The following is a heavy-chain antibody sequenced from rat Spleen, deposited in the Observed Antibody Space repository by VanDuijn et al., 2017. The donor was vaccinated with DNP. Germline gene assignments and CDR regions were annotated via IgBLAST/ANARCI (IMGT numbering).Heavy chain of an antibody. Sequence: GVSWVRQSPGKGLEWVAAIAEGGTTYYNSALKSRLSISKDTSKSQVFLKMNSLQTEDTATYYCASTLVNYDTYGYYAMDAWGQGTSVTVSS. CDR1: G. CDR3: ASTLVNYDTYGYYAMDA. CDR2: IAEGGTT. J-gene: IGHJ4*01. D-gene: IGHD1-11*01. V-gene: IGHV2S8*01.